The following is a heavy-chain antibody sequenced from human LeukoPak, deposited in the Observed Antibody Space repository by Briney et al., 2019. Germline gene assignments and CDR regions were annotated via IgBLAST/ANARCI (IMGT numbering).Heavy chain of an antibody. CDR2: IYYSGST. J-gene: IGHJ4*02. Sequence: SETLSLTCTVSGGSISSYYWSWIRQPPGKGLEWIGYIYYSGSTNYNPSLKSRVTISVDTSKDQFSLKRSSVTAADTAVYYCARQLGPLHYFDYWGQGTLVTVSS. CDR1: GGSISSYY. V-gene: IGHV4-59*08. CDR3: ARQLGPLHYFDY.